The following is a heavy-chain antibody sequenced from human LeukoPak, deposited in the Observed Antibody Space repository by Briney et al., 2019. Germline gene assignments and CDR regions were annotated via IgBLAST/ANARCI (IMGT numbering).Heavy chain of an antibody. CDR3: APLQSDYGGNDWFDP. Sequence: PSETLSLTCAVYGGSFSGYYWSWIRQPPGKGLEWIGEINHSGSTNYNPSLKSRVTISVDTSKNQFSLKLSSVTAADTAVYYCAPLQSDYGGNDWFDPWGQGTLVTVSS. CDR1: GGSFSGYY. CDR2: INHSGST. J-gene: IGHJ5*02. D-gene: IGHD4-23*01. V-gene: IGHV4-34*01.